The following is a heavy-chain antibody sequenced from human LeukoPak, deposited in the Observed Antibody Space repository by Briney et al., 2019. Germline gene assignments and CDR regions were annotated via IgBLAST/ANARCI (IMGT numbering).Heavy chain of an antibody. CDR1: GYTFTGYH. Sequence: ASVTVSCTASGYTFTGYHMHWVRQAPGQGLQWMGWINPSSGGTNYAQTFQGRVTMTRDTSISTGYMELSSLRSDDTAVYYCARGLVRGAKDYWGQGTLVTVSS. CDR3: ARGLVRGAKDY. V-gene: IGHV1-2*02. J-gene: IGHJ4*02. D-gene: IGHD3-10*01. CDR2: INPSSGGT.